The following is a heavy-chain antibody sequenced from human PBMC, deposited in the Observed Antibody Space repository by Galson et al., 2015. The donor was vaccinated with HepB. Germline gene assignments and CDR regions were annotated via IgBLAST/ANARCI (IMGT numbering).Heavy chain of an antibody. D-gene: IGHD3-3*01. CDR1: GFSFSSYW. CDR2: INSDGRST. CDR3: AKGGYYDFWSAYDS. J-gene: IGHJ4*02. V-gene: IGHV3-74*01. Sequence: SLRLSCAASGFSFSSYWMSWVRQAPGEGLVWVSHINSDGRSTTYADSVKGRFTISRDNAKNTLYLQMNSLRPEDTAIYYCAKGGYYDFWSAYDSWGQGTLVTVSS.